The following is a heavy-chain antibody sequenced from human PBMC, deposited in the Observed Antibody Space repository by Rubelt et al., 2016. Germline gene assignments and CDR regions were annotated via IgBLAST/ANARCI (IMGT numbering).Heavy chain of an antibody. CDR2: INAGNGNT. D-gene: IGHD6-19*01. CDR3: ARVIWGSGWSNNWFDP. Sequence: QVQLVQSGAEVKKPGASVKVSCKASGYTFTSYAMHWVRQAPGQRLEWMGWINAGNGNTKYSQKFQGRITSTRDRSESTAYMERGSLRSEYTAVYYGARVIWGSGWSNNWFDPWGQGTLVTVSS. J-gene: IGHJ5*02. CDR1: GYTFTSYA. V-gene: IGHV1-3*01.